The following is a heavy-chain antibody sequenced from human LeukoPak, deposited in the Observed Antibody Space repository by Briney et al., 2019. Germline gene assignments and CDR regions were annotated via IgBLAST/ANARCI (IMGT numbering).Heavy chain of an antibody. J-gene: IGHJ4*02. CDR2: IYHNGDT. CDR1: GGSISGYH. D-gene: IGHD2-21*01. Sequence: SETLSLTCIVSGGSISGYHWGWVRQPPGKGLEYISFIYHNGDTNYNPSLKSRVTMSVDTSKNQFSLKLSSVTAADTAVYYCARLGDCGHDCYSHDYWGQGTLVTVSS. V-gene: IGHV4-59*08. CDR3: ARLGDCGHDCYSHDY.